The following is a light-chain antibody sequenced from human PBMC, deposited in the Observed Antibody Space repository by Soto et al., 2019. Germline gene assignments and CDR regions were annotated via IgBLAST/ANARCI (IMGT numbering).Light chain of an antibody. Sequence: DIVMTQSPLSLPVTPGEPASISCRSSQSLLHSNGYNYLDWYLQKPGQSPQLLIYLGSNRASGGPERFSGSGSGTDFTLKISRVEDEDVGVYYCIQALQTPLTFGGGTKVEIK. CDR3: IQALQTPLT. CDR1: QSLLHSNGYNY. J-gene: IGKJ4*01. V-gene: IGKV2-28*01. CDR2: LGS.